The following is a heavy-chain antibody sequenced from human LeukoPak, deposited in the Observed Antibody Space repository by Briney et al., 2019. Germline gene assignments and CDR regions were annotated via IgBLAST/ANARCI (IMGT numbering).Heavy chain of an antibody. J-gene: IGHJ4*02. Sequence: SETLSLTCTVSGGSISNYYWWSWIRQPPGKGLEWIGHISYSGSTNYNPSLKSRVTISVDTSKSQFSLKLSSVTAADTAVYYCGRDSGYSYGYGVDYWGQGTLVTVSS. D-gene: IGHD5-18*01. CDR3: GRDSGYSYGYGVDY. CDR1: GGSISNYY. CDR2: ISYSGST. V-gene: IGHV4-59*01.